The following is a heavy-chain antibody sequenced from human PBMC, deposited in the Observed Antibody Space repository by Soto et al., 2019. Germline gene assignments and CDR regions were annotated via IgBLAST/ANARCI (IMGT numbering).Heavy chain of an antibody. CDR2: IYHSGST. D-gene: IGHD2-2*01. J-gene: IGHJ5*02. CDR3: ARDGTPSCLICNWFDP. CDR1: GYSISSGYY. Sequence: SETLSLTCAVSGYSISSGYYWGWIRQPPGKGLEWIGSIYHSGSTYYNPSLKSRVTISVDTSKNQFSLKLSSVTAADTAVYYCARDGTPSCLICNWFDPWGQGTLVTVSS. V-gene: IGHV4-38-2*02.